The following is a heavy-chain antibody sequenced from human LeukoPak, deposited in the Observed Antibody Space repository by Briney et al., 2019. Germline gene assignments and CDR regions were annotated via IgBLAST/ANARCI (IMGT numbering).Heavy chain of an antibody. CDR2: IKEDGSET. CDR3: ARSRGVYYHYMDV. CDR1: GFSFNNYW. J-gene: IGHJ6*03. Sequence: GGSLRLSCAASGFSFNNYWMTWVRQAPGKGLEWVANIKEDGSETYYVDSVKGRFTISRDNTKNSLYLQMNNLRAEDTALYYFARSRGVYYHYMDVWGKGTTVTFSS. V-gene: IGHV3-7*01. D-gene: IGHD6-13*01.